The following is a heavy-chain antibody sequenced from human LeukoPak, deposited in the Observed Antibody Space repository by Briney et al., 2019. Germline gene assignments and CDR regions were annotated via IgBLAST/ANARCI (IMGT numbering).Heavy chain of an antibody. J-gene: IGHJ5*02. V-gene: IGHV4-38-2*02. CDR1: GYSISSAY. D-gene: IGHD7-27*01. Sequence: KPSETLSLTCTVSGYSISSAYWSWIRQPPGKGLEWIGSIYHSGSTNYNPSLKSRVTISVDTSKNQFSLKLSSVTAADTAVYYCARAGSSNWFDPWGQGTLVTVSS. CDR2: IYHSGST. CDR3: ARAGSSNWFDP.